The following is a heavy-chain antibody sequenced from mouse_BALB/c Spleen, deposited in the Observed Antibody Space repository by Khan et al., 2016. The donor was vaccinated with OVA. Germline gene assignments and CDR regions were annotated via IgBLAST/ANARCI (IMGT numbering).Heavy chain of an antibody. V-gene: IGHV1-20*02. D-gene: IGHD1-1*01. CDR3: ARTYGSDFDY. CDR1: GYSFTGYF. Sequence: VQLKQSGPELVKPGASVKISCKASGYSFTGYFMNWVMQSHGKSLEWIGRINPHIGETFYNQKFRDKATLTVDESSSTAHMELRGLASEDSTVYYCARTYGSDFDYWGQGTTLTVSS. J-gene: IGHJ2*01. CDR2: INPHIGET.